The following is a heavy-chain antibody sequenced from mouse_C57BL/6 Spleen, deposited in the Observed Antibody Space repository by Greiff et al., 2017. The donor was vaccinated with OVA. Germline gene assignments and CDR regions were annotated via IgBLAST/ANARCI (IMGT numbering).Heavy chain of an antibody. CDR2: IRSKSNNYAT. CDR3: VRQGSVYDGYYGYYFDY. J-gene: IGHJ2*01. D-gene: IGHD2-3*01. Sequence: EVQLVESGGGLVQPKGSLKLSCAASGFSFNTYAMNWVRQAPGKGLEWVARIRSKSNNYATYYADSVKDRFTISRDDSESMLYLQMNNLKTEDTAMYYCVRQGSVYDGYYGYYFDYWGQGTTLTVSS. V-gene: IGHV10-1*01. CDR1: GFSFNTYA.